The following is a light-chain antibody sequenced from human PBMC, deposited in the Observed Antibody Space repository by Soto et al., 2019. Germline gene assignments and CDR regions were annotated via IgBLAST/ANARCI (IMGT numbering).Light chain of an antibody. CDR2: AAS. CDR1: QGIDTY. CDR3: QHYNGYPQT. J-gene: IGKJ5*01. Sequence: DIQMTEAPSSLSASVGDRVTITCRASQGIDTYLAWFQQKPGKAPKTLIYAASSLHSGVPSRFSGSGFGTDFPLTISSLQPEDFATYYCQHYNGYPQTFGQGTRLEIK. V-gene: IGKV1-16*01.